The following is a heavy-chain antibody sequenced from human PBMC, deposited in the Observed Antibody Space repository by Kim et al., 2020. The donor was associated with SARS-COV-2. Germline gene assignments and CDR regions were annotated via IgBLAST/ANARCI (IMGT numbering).Heavy chain of an antibody. V-gene: IGHV3-7*01. D-gene: IGHD3-10*01. Sequence: GGSLRLSCAASGFIFSNYWMSWVRQAPGKGLEWVANIKGDGSETNYVDSAKGRFTISRDNAKNSLYLEMSSLRAEDTAVYYCMRAYGQPNWGQGTLVTVS. CDR1: GFIFSNYW. CDR3: MRAYGQPN. CDR2: IKGDGSET. J-gene: IGHJ4*02.